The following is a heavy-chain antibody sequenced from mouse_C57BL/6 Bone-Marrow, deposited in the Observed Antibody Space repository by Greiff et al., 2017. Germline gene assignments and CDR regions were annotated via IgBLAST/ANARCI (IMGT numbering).Heavy chain of an antibody. CDR1: GYSITSGYY. V-gene: IGHV3-6*01. CDR2: ISYDGSN. Sequence: EVKLVESGPGLVKPSQSLSLTCSVTGYSITSGYYWNWIRQFPGNKLEWMGYISYDGSNNYNPSLKNRISITRDTSKNQFFLKLNSVTTEDTATYYCARLGPYYFDYWGQGTTLTVSS. CDR3: ARLGPYYFDY. D-gene: IGHD1-2*01. J-gene: IGHJ2*01.